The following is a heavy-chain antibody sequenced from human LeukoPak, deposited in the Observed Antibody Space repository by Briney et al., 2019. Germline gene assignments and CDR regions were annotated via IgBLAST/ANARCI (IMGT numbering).Heavy chain of an antibody. V-gene: IGHV4-4*02. CDR3: ATYFYGEYGSYYFDY. CDR2: VSVSGLS. J-gene: IGHJ4*02. Sequence: SETLSLTCGVSGGSITTTNFWSWVRQTPGQGLEWIGEVSVSGLSDYNPSLQSRVTMSVDKSKNQFSLKLSSVTAADTAVYYCATYFYGEYGSYYFDYWGQGTLVTVSS. CDR1: GGSITTTNF. D-gene: IGHD4-17*01.